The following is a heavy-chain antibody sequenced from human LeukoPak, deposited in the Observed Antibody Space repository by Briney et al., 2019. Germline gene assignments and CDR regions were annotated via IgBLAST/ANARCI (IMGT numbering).Heavy chain of an antibody. CDR3: ASPNHYDSSGCRY. CDR2: ISSSSSYI. D-gene: IGHD3-22*01. V-gene: IGHV3-21*01. CDR1: GFTFSSYS. J-gene: IGHJ4*02. Sequence: GGSLRLSCAASGFTFSSYSMNWVRQAPGKGLEWVSSISSSSSYIYYADSVKGRFTISRDNAKNSLYLQMNSLRAEDTAVYYCASPNHYDSSGCRYWGQGTLVTVSS.